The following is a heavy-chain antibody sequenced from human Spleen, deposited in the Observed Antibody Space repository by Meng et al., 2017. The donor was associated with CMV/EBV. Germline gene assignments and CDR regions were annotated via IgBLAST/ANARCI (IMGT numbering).Heavy chain of an antibody. D-gene: IGHD2-2*01. V-gene: IGHV3-9*01. CDR2: ISWDSDRI. CDR1: GFTFDDYA. J-gene: IGHJ4*02. Sequence: GGSLRLSCAASGFTFDDYAMHWVRQRPGKGLEWVSGISWDSDRIDYADSVKGRFTISRDNAKNSLSLHMSDLRAEDSALYYCWGYCSGASCSRVDYWGQGTLVTVSS. CDR3: WGYCSGASCSRVDY.